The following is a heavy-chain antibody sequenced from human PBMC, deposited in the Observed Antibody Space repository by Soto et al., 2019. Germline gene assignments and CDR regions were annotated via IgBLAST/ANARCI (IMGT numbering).Heavy chain of an antibody. D-gene: IGHD3-10*01. V-gene: IGHV3-30*18. Sequence: PGGSLRLSRSDSGFTLSDHYIDWVRQAPGKGLEWVAVISYDGSNKYYADSVKGRFTISRDNSKNTLYLQMNSLRAEDTAVYYCAKGLYYYGSGSYYNGPNDYYYYGMDVWGQGTTVTVSS. J-gene: IGHJ6*02. CDR3: AKGLYYYGSGSYYNGPNDYYYYGMDV. CDR2: ISYDGSNK. CDR1: GFTLSDHY.